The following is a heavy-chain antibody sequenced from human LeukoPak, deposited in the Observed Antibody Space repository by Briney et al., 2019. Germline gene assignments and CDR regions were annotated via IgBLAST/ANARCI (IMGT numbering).Heavy chain of an antibody. J-gene: IGHJ6*04. CDR1: GFTFSSYA. V-gene: IGHV3-30*04. D-gene: IGHD3-10*02. CDR2: ISYDGSNK. Sequence: PGGSLRLFCAASGFTFSSYAMHWVRQAPGKGLEWVAVISYDGSNKYYADSVKGRFTISRDNAKNSLYLQMNSLRAEDTAVYYCAELGITMIGGVWGKGTTVTISS. CDR3: AELGITMIGGV.